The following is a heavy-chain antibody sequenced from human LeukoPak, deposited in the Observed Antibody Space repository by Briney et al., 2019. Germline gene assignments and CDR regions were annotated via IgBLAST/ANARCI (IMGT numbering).Heavy chain of an antibody. D-gene: IGHD3-3*01. Sequence: ASVKVSCKASGGTFSSYAISWVRQAPGQSLEWMGWINAGNGNTKYSQKFQGRVTMTEDTSTDTAYMELSSLRSEDTAVYYCATGLTGVAYAFDIWGQGTMVTVSS. CDR2: INAGNGNT. CDR1: GGTFSSYA. J-gene: IGHJ3*02. V-gene: IGHV1-3*01. CDR3: ATGLTGVAYAFDI.